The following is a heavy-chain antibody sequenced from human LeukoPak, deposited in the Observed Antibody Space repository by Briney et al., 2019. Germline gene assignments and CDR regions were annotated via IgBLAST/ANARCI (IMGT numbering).Heavy chain of an antibody. J-gene: IGHJ1*01. Sequence: PGGSLRLSCAASGFTFRSYSMNWVRQAPGQGLEWVSSISSSNSLIYYADSVKGRFTISRDNSKNSLYLQMNSLRAEDTAVYYCARGYCSGGSCYPEYFQHWGQGTLVTVSS. CDR1: GFTFRSYS. CDR3: ARGYCSGGSCYPEYFQH. CDR2: ISSSNSLI. V-gene: IGHV3-21*01. D-gene: IGHD2-15*01.